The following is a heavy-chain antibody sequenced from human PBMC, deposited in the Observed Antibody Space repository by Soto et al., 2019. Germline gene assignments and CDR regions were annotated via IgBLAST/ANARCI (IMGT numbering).Heavy chain of an antibody. Sequence: QIRLMQSGAEVKKPGASVKVSCKASGYTFTSYGIHWVRQAPGQRLEWTGWINAGNGNTKYSEKFQGRVTITREKSASTDYLELSSLRSEDTAVYYCARDPNDSSAYYHHYYYGMDVWGQGTTVTVSS. CDR3: ARDPNDSSAYYHHYYYGMDV. V-gene: IGHV1-3*01. D-gene: IGHD3-22*01. CDR2: INAGNGNT. J-gene: IGHJ6*02. CDR1: GYTFTSYG.